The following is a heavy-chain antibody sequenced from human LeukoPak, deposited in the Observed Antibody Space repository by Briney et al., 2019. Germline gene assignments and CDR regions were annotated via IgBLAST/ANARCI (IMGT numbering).Heavy chain of an antibody. CDR3: ARYYYDSSGYYSFDY. D-gene: IGHD3-22*01. CDR2: INSDGSST. V-gene: IGHV3-74*01. J-gene: IGHJ4*02. Sequence: GGSLRLSCAASGFTFSSYWMHWVRQAPGKGLVWVSRINSDGSSTSDADYVKGRFTISRDNAKNTLYLQMNSLRAEDTAVYYCARYYYDSSGYYSFDYWGQGTLVTVSS. CDR1: GFTFSSYW.